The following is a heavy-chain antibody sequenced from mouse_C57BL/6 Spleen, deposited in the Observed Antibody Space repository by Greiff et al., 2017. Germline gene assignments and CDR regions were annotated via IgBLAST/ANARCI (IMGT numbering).Heavy chain of an antibody. CDR1: GFTFSDYG. CDR3: VCDRDNYGSSYSFDY. V-gene: IGHV5-17*01. CDR2: ISSGSSTI. J-gene: IGHJ2*02. D-gene: IGHD1-1*01. Sequence: EVKVEESGGGLVKPGGSLKLSCAASGFTFSDYGMHWVRQAPEKGLEWVAYISSGSSTIYYADTVKGRFTISRDDAKNTLFMQMTILRSEDTAMDSCVCDRDNYGSSYSFDYWGQGTSLTVSS.